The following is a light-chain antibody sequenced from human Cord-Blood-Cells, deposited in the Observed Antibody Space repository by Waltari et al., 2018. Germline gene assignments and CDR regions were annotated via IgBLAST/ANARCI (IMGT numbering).Light chain of an antibody. J-gene: IGKJ3*01. V-gene: IGKV1-39*01. Sequence: DIQMTQSPSSLSASVGDRVTITCRESQSINSYLNWYQHKPGKAPKLLIYAASSLQSGVPSRFSGSGSGTDFTLTISSLQPEDFATYYCQQSYSTPFTFGPGTKVDIK. CDR2: AAS. CDR3: QQSYSTPFT. CDR1: QSINSY.